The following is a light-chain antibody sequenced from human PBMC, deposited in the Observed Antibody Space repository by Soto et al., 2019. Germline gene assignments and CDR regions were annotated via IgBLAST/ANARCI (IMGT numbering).Light chain of an antibody. Sequence: EIVLTQSPGTLSLSTGERATLSCRASQSLTSDYLAWYQQKPGQAPRLLIYGASSRAAGTPDRFSGSGSGTDFTLTISRLEPEDVVVYYCQQYQTSPPSYTFGQGTKLEI. CDR2: GAS. J-gene: IGKJ2*01. CDR3: QQYQTSPPSYT. V-gene: IGKV3-20*01. CDR1: QSLTSDY.